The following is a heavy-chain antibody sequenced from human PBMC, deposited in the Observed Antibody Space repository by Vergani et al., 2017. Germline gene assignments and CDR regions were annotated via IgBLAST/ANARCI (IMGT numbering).Heavy chain of an antibody. D-gene: IGHD5-18*01. CDR1: GFSLSNARMG. CDR2: IFSNDEK. Sequence: QITLKESGPTLVKPTETLTLTCTVSGFSLSNARMGVSWIRQPPGKALEWLAHIFSNDEKSYRTSLKSRLTIAKDTSKSQVVLTMTNMDPVDTATYDCARIRRYSYGWFDPWGQGTLVTVSS. V-gene: IGHV2-26*01. CDR3: ARIRRYSYGWFDP. J-gene: IGHJ5*02.